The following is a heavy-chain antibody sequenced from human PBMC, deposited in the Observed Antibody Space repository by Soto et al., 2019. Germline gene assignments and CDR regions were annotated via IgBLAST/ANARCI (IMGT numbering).Heavy chain of an antibody. J-gene: IGHJ4*02. CDR3: ARVGGALGDLDY. CDR1: GYSFTSLD. V-gene: IGHV1-8*01. CDR2: MQPSTGRT. Sequence: QVQLVQSGAEVREPGASVKVSCKASGYSFTSLDINWVRQTAGQGLEWMGWMQPSTGRTGYAQKFQGRVTMTRDTSINTAYMELTTLTSDDTAIYYCARVGGALGDLDYWGQGTLVTVSS. D-gene: IGHD3-16*01.